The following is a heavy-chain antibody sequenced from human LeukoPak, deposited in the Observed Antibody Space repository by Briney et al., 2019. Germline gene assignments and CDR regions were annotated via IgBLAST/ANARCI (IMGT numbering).Heavy chain of an antibody. J-gene: IGHJ6*02. V-gene: IGHV1-18*01. CDR2: ISAYNGNT. Sequence: ASVTASCKASGYTFTSYGISWVRQAPGQGLEWMGWISAYNGNTNYAQKLQGRVTMTTDTSTSTAYMELRSLRSDDTAVYYCARDLGYSSSWYARLDYYYGMDVWGQGTTVTVSS. D-gene: IGHD6-13*01. CDR1: GYTFTSYG. CDR3: ARDLGYSSSWYARLDYYYGMDV.